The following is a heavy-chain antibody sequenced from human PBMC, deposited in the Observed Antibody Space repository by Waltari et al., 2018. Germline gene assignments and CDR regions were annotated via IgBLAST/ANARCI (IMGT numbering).Heavy chain of an antibody. D-gene: IGHD1-7*01. CDR1: GGSFSGYY. CDR2: INHSGST. Sequence: QVQLQQWGAGLLKPSETLSLTCAVYGGSFSGYYWSWIRQPPGKGLEWIGEINHSGSTNYNPSLKSRVTISVDTSKNQFTLKLSSVTAADTAVYYCARGRNNWNYGDAFDIWGQGTMVTVSS. CDR3: ARGRNNWNYGDAFDI. J-gene: IGHJ3*02. V-gene: IGHV4-34*01.